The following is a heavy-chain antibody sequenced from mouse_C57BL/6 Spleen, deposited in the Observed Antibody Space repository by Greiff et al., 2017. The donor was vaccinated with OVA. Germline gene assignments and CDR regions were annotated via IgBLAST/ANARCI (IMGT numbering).Heavy chain of an antibody. J-gene: IGHJ4*01. V-gene: IGHV5-17*01. CDR1: GFTFSDYG. CDR2: IRSGSSTI. Sequence: EVHLVESGGGLVKPGGSLKLSCAASGFTFSDYGMHWVRQAPEKGLEWVAYIRSGSSTIYYADTVKGRFTLSRDNAKNTLFLQMTRLRSEDTAMYYCARDYYSNYDYAMDYGGQGTSVTVSS. CDR3: ARDYYSNYDYAMDY. D-gene: IGHD2-5*01.